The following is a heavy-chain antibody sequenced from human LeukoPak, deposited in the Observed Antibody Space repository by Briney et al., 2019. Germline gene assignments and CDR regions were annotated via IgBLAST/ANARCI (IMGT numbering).Heavy chain of an antibody. D-gene: IGHD4-17*01. V-gene: IGHV4-61*02. CDR1: GGSISSGSYY. J-gene: IGHJ4*02. CDR3: ARHVSTVTTPLDY. CDR2: IYTSGST. Sequence: TSQTLSLTCTVSGGSISSGSYYWSWIRQPAGKGLEWIGRIYTSGSTNYNPSLKSRVTISVDTSKNQFSLKLSSVTAADTAVYYCARHVSTVTTPLDYWGQGTLVTVSS.